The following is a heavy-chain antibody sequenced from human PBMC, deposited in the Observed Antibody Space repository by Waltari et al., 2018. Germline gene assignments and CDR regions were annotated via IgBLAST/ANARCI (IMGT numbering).Heavy chain of an antibody. V-gene: IGHV3-53*01. J-gene: IGHJ4*02. D-gene: IGHD3-3*01. CDR2: IYSGGNT. Sequence: EVQLVESGGGLVQPGGSLRLSCAASGFTVSSNYMSWVRQAPGKGLEWVSVIYSGGNTYYADSVKGRFTISRDNSKNTRYLQMNSLRAGDTAVYYCARLGSRTIFGVFDYWGQGTLVTVSS. CDR1: GFTVSSNY. CDR3: ARLGSRTIFGVFDY.